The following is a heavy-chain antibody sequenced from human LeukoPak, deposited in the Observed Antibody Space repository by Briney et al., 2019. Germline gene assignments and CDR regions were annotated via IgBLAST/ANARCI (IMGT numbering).Heavy chain of an antibody. V-gene: IGHV4-59*03. Sequence: PSETLSLTCAVSGGSISGFYWTWIRQPPGKGLEFIGQIHYSGSTDYNPSLKSRITMSVDTSKNQFFLSLNSVTAADTAVYYCAKFGLYYNMDVWGRGTTVTVSS. CDR3: AKFGLYYNMDV. D-gene: IGHD3-16*01. CDR1: GGSISGFY. J-gene: IGHJ6*02. CDR2: IHYSGST.